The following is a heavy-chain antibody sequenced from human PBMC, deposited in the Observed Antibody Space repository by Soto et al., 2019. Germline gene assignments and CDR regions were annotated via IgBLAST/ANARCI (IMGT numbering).Heavy chain of an antibody. V-gene: IGHV1-2*02. Sequence: ASVKVSCKASGYTFTGYYMHWVRQAPGQGLEWMGWINPNSGGTNYAQKFQGRVTMTRDTSISTAYMELSRLRSDDTAVYYCARGPTVVGSHYYYGMDVRGQGTTVTVSS. D-gene: IGHD2-15*01. CDR1: GYTFTGYY. CDR3: ARGPTVVGSHYYYGMDV. J-gene: IGHJ6*02. CDR2: INPNSGGT.